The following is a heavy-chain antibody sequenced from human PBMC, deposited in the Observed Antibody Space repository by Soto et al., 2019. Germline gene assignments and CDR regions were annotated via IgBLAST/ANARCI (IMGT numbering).Heavy chain of an antibody. CDR3: DRLNRLYSTSSFDA. CDR1: VDSVTSRDYF. V-gene: IGHV4-39*01. CDR2: INYSGTT. Sequence: SETLSLTCNFSVDSVTSRDYFWAWIRQPPGKGLEWVGCINYSGTTYYNAHLKSRVAASIDSSNNNFSLKLTSVTAADTALYLCDRLNRLYSTSSFDAWGQGILVTVSS. D-gene: IGHD2-2*01. J-gene: IGHJ4*01.